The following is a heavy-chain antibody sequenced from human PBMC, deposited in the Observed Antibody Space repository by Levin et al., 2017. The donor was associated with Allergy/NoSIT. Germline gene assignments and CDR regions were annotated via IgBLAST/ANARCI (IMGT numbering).Heavy chain of an antibody. Sequence: MSGGSLRLSCKASGYTFRVYGIIWVRQAPGEGLEWLGWISPNNGHTKVSHKVQGRVTMTTDASTTTAYLDIRSLTSDDTAVYYCARDLGTGWYDNAFEIWGQGTLVSVSS. V-gene: IGHV1-18*01. CDR1: GYTFRVYG. CDR2: ISPNNGHT. D-gene: IGHD6-19*01. J-gene: IGHJ3*02. CDR3: ARDLGTGWYDNAFEI.